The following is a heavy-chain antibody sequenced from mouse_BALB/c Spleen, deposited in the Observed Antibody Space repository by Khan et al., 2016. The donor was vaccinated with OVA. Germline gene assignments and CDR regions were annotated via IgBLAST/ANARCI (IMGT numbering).Heavy chain of an antibody. Sequence: EVQLQQSGPELVKPGASVKMSCKTSGYTFSEYTLHWVKQSHGKSLEWIGVINPKNGATSYNQKFKGKATLTVDKSSSTAYMEFRSLTSEDSAVYYWARDAGRYWGQGTSVTVSS. J-gene: IGHJ4*01. CDR2: INPKNGAT. V-gene: IGHV1-22*01. D-gene: IGHD3-3*01. CDR3: ARDAGRY. CDR1: GYTFSEYT.